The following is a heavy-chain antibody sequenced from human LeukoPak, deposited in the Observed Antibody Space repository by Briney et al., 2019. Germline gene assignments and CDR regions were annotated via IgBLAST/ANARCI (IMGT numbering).Heavy chain of an antibody. CDR3: ARHRGTVAARNPQPVPDY. CDR2: IYPGDSDT. Sequence: GESLKISCKGSGYSFTSYWIGWVRQMPGKGLEWMGIIYPGDSDTRYSPSFQGQVTISADKSISTAYLQWSSLKASDTAMYYCARHRGTVAARNPQPVPDYWGQGTLVTVSS. V-gene: IGHV5-51*01. J-gene: IGHJ4*02. CDR1: GYSFTSYW. D-gene: IGHD6-6*01.